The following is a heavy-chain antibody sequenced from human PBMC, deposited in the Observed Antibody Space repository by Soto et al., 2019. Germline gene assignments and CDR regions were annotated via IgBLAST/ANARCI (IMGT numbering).Heavy chain of an antibody. CDR3: ASMLVVHGAPC. CDR2: ISSDGRST. V-gene: IGHV3-74*01. J-gene: IGHJ4*02. D-gene: IGHD3-22*01. CDR1: GFTLSGFW. Sequence: GSLRLSCAASGFTLSGFWMHWVRQAPGKGLVWVSRISSDGRSTSYADFVKGRFTISRDNAKNALYLQMNSLTAEDTAVYYCASMLVVHGAPCWGQGTLVTVSS.